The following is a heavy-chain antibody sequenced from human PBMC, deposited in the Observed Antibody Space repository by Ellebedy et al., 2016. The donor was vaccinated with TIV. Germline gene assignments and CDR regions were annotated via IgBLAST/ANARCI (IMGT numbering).Heavy chain of an antibody. V-gene: IGHV1-18*04. CDR2: ISTATAHT. CDR1: GYTFTNHG. CDR3: ASLPVAASDMPAF. J-gene: IGHJ4*02. Sequence: AASVKVSCKASGYTFTNHGLRCVRPPPRQALGWLGCISTATAHTNYAQQFQGRVILTTDTSTSTAYMELRSLRSDDTAVYYCASLPVAASDMPAFWGQGTLVTVSS. D-gene: IGHD2-2*01.